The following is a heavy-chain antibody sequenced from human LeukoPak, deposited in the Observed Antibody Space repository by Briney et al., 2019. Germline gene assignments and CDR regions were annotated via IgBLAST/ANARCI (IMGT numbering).Heavy chain of an antibody. Sequence: ASVKVSCKASGYTFTSYGISWVRQAPGQGLEWMGWISTYNGNTNYAQKLQGRVTKTTDTSTSTAYMELRSLRSDDTAVYYCARDRYYDSSGYYYLNWFDPWGQGTLVTVSS. CDR1: GYTFTSYG. J-gene: IGHJ5*02. V-gene: IGHV1-18*01. CDR3: ARDRYYDSSGYYYLNWFDP. D-gene: IGHD3-22*01. CDR2: ISTYNGNT.